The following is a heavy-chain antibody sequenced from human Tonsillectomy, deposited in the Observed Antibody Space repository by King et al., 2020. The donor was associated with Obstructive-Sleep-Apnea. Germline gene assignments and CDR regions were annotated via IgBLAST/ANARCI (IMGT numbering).Heavy chain of an antibody. D-gene: IGHD3-16*01. V-gene: IGHV4-38-2*02. CDR2: IYHSGST. J-gene: IGHJ6*02. Sequence: QLQESGPGLVNPSETLSLTCTVSGYSISSGYYWGWIRQPPGKGLEWIGSIYHSGSTYYNPSLKSRVTISVDTSKNQFSLKLSSVTAADTAVYYCARWGGFEYYYYYYGMDVWGQGTTVTVSS. CDR1: GYSISSGYY. CDR3: ARWGGFEYYYYYYGMDV.